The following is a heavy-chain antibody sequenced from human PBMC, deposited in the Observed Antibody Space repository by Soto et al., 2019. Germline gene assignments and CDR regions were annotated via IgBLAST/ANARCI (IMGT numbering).Heavy chain of an antibody. V-gene: IGHV3-33*06. J-gene: IGHJ3*02. D-gene: IGHD1-26*01. CDR2: IWYDGSNK. CDR1: GFTFSSYG. CDR3: AKDDSGSYYDHDAFDI. Sequence: LRLSCAASGFTFSSYGMHWVRQAPGKGLEWVAVIWYDGSNKYYADSVKGRFTISRDNSKNTLYLQMNSLRAEDTAVYYCAKDDSGSYYDHDAFDIWGQGTMVTVSS.